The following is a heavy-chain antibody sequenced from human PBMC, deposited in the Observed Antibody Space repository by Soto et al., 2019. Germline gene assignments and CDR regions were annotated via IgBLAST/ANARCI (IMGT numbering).Heavy chain of an antibody. CDR3: ASDTVGDTRWFDP. V-gene: IGHV4-34*01. D-gene: IGHD1-26*01. CDR2: INHSGST. J-gene: IGHJ5*02. CDR1: GGSFSGYY. Sequence: PSETLSLTCAVYGGSFSGYYWSWIRQPPGKGLEWIGEINHSGSTNYNPSLKSRVTISVDTSKNQFSLKLSSVTAADTAVYYCASDTVGDTRWFDPWGQGTLVTVSS.